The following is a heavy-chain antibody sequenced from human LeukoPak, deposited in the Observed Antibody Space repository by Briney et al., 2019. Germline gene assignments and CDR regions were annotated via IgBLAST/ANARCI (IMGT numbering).Heavy chain of an antibody. CDR1: GGSISSSNW. CDR3: ARVGNYYGSGSYYNPIDY. CDR2: IYHSGST. Sequence: SETLSLTCAVSGGSISSSNWWSWVRQPPGKGLEWIGEIYHSGSTNYNPSLKSRVTISVDKSKNQFSLKLSSVTAADTAVYYCARVGNYYGSGSYYNPIDYWGQGTLVTVSS. D-gene: IGHD3-10*01. V-gene: IGHV4-4*02. J-gene: IGHJ4*02.